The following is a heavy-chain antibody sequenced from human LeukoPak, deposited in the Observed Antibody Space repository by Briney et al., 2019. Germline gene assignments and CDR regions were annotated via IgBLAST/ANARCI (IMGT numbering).Heavy chain of an antibody. J-gene: IGHJ1*01. D-gene: IGHD3-22*01. CDR3: ARPSYDSSDYEYFQH. Sequence: ASVKVSCKASGYTFTSYYMHWVRQAPGQGLEWMGIINPSGGSTSYAQKFQGRVTMTRNMSTMTVYMELSSLRSDDTAVYYCARPSYDSSDYEYFQHWGRGTLVTVSS. CDR1: GYTFTSYY. CDR2: INPSGGST. V-gene: IGHV1-46*01.